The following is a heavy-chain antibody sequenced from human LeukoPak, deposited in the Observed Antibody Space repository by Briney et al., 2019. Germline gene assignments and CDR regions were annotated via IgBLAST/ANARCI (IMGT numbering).Heavy chain of an antibody. CDR2: ISGSGGST. Sequence: GGSLRLSCAASGFTFSSYAMSWVRQAPGKGLEWVSAISGSGGSTYYADSVKGRFTISRDNSKNTLYLQMNSLRAEDTAVYYCARDRQLVNYFDYWGQGTLVTVSS. V-gene: IGHV3-23*01. D-gene: IGHD6-13*01. CDR1: GFTFSSYA. J-gene: IGHJ4*02. CDR3: ARDRQLVNYFDY.